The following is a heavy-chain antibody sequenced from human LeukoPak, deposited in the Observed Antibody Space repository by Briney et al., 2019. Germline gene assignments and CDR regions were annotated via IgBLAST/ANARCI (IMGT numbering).Heavy chain of an antibody. J-gene: IGHJ4*02. CDR1: DSTIDSYP. V-gene: IGHV3-23*01. D-gene: IGHD1-7*01. Sequence: PGGSLRLSCTASDSTIDSYPLTWLRQAPGKGLEWVSTLSGAGVKTYYADSVQGRFTVSRDISKNTLYLQMNSLRAEDTAVYYCARDGATGTPDYWGQGTLVTVSS. CDR2: LSGAGVKT. CDR3: ARDGATGTPDY.